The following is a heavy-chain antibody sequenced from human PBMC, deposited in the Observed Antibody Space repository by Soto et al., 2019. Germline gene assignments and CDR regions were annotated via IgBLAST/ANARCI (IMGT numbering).Heavy chain of an antibody. V-gene: IGHV6-1*01. CDR1: GDSVSSKTAS. CDR2: TYFRSKWYN. D-gene: IGHD5-12*01. Sequence: SKHLGLTGAISGDSVSSKTASWNWIRHSPARGGEWLGRTYFRSKWYNDYAVSVKSRIIINPDTSNNQFSLQLNSVTPEDTAVYFCAKGDNLGPKTGYASDPWGQGSMVTVSS. CDR3: AKGDNLGPKTGYASDP. J-gene: IGHJ5*02.